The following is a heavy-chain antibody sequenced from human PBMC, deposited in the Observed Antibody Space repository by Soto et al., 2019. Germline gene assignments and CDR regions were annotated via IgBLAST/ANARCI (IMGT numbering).Heavy chain of an antibody. Sequence: QVQLQESGPGLVKPSETLSLNCSVSGGSIGTYFWGWIRQPPGKGLEWIGHIDYSGSTSYNPSLRSRVTISLDTSKTQFALRLMSVSAADTAVYYCARSYGDLPDYWGQGTLVTVSS. V-gene: IGHV4-59*08. CDR3: ARSYGDLPDY. CDR2: IDYSGST. J-gene: IGHJ4*02. CDR1: GGSIGTYF. D-gene: IGHD4-17*01.